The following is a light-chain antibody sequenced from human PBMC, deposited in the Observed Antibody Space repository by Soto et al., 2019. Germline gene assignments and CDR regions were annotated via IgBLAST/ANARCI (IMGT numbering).Light chain of an antibody. J-gene: IGLJ1*01. V-gene: IGLV2-23*03. CDR2: EGS. Sequence: QSALTQPASVSGSPGQSITISCTGTSSDVGSYNLVSWYQQHPGKAPKLMIYEGSKRPLGVSNRFSGSKSGNTASLTISGLQAEDEADYYCCSYAGSSTFGPYVFGSGTKLTVL. CDR1: SSDVGSYNL. CDR3: CSYAGSSTFGPYV.